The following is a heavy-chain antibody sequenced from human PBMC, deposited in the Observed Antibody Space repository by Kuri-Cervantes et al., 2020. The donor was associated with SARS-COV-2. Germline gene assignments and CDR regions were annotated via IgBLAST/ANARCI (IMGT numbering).Heavy chain of an antibody. CDR2: INHSGST. Sequence: SETLSLTCAVYGGSFSGYYWSWIRQPPGKGLERIGEINHSGSTNYNPSLKSRVTISVDTSKNQFSLKLSSVTAADTAVYYCARWNHWFDPWGQGTLVTVSS. CDR3: ARWNHWFDP. CDR1: GGSFSGYY. J-gene: IGHJ5*02. V-gene: IGHV4-34*01. D-gene: IGHD1-1*01.